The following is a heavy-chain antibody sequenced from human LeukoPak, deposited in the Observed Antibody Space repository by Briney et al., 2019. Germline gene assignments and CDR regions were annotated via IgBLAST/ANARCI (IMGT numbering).Heavy chain of an antibody. CDR2: IKQAGSEK. CDR1: GFTFSSYW. D-gene: IGHD2-2*02. CDR3: ARVRYCSSTSCYRPDSFYFDY. V-gene: IGHV3-7*01. Sequence: TGGSLRLSCAASGFTFSSYWMSWVRQAPGKGLEWVANIKQAGSEKHYVDSVKGRFTISRDNAKNSLYLQMNSLRAEDTAVYYCARVRYCSSTSCYRPDSFYFDYWGQGTLVTVSS. J-gene: IGHJ4*02.